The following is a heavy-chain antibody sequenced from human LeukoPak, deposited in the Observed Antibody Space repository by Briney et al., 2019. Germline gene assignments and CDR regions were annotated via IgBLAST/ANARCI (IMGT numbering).Heavy chain of an antibody. J-gene: IGHJ3*02. V-gene: IGHV4-4*07. D-gene: IGHD3-22*01. CDR2: ISTSGNT. CDR3: ARAGGQYYDSSGYLRAFDI. CDR1: GDSMGNDY. Sequence: SETLSLTCTVSGDSMGNDYWSWIRQSAGKGLEWIGRISTSGNTDYNPSLRSRVTMSMDTSRNQFSLTLTSMTAADTAVYYCARAGGQYYDSSGYLRAFDIWGQGTMVTVSS.